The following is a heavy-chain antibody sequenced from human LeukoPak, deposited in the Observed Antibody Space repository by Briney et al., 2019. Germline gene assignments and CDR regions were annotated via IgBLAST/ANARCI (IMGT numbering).Heavy chain of an antibody. CDR3: ARGRRLLWFGELPSPSRFDP. CDR2: INHSGST. Sequence: SETLSLTCAVYGGSFSGYYWSWIRQPPGKGLEWIGEINHSGSTNYNPSLKSRVTISVDTSKNQFSLKLSSVTAADTAVYYCARGRRLLWFGELPSPSRFDPWXXGTLVTVSX. D-gene: IGHD3-10*01. V-gene: IGHV4-34*01. J-gene: IGHJ5*02. CDR1: GGSFSGYY.